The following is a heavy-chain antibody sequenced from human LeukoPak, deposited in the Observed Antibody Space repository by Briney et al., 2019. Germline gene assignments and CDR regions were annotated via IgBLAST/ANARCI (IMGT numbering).Heavy chain of an antibody. Sequence: GESLKISCAASGFTFSSYSMNWVRQAPGKGLEWVSSISSSSSYIYYADSVKGRFTISRDNAKNSLYLQMNSLRAEDTAVYYCARGHTAVTRHFDFWGQGTLVTVSS. CDR1: GFTFSSYS. CDR3: ARGHTAVTRHFDF. J-gene: IGHJ4*02. D-gene: IGHD4-17*01. V-gene: IGHV3-21*01. CDR2: ISSSSSYI.